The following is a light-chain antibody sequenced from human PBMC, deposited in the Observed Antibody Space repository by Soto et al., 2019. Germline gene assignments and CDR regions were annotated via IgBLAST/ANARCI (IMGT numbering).Light chain of an antibody. V-gene: IGLV2-14*01. Sequence: QSALTQPASVSGSPGQSITISCTGTSSDLGVYNYVSWYQQHPGKAPKLIIYEVTNRPSGVSNRFSGSKSGNTASLTISGLQAEDEADYYGSSYTTISTPVVFGGGTKLTVL. CDR2: EVT. J-gene: IGLJ2*01. CDR1: SSDLGVYNY. CDR3: SSYTTISTPVV.